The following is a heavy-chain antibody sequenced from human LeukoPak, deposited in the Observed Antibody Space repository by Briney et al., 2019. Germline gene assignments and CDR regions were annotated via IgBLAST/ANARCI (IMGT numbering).Heavy chain of an antibody. CDR1: GGSISSSSYY. V-gene: IGHV4-39*07. Sequence: ASETLSLTCTVSGGSISSSSYYWGWIRQPPGKGLEWIGSMYYSGSTYYNPSLKSRVTISVDTSKNKFSLKLSSVTAADTAVYYCARVPPNYDILTAVGGDYFDYWGQGTLVTVSS. CDR3: ARVPPNYDILTAVGGDYFDY. CDR2: MYYSGST. J-gene: IGHJ4*02. D-gene: IGHD3-9*01.